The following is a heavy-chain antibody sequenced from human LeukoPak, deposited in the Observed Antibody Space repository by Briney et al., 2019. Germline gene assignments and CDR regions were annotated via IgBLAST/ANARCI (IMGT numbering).Heavy chain of an antibody. D-gene: IGHD3-3*01. CDR2: FDPEDGET. J-gene: IGHJ6*02. CDR3: ATGYYDFWSGYYTGHPVAHYGMDV. V-gene: IGHV1-24*01. Sequence: GASVKVSCKVSGYTLTELSMHWVRQAPGKGLEWMGGFDPEDGETIYAQKFQGRVTMTEDTSTDTAYMELSSLRSEDTAVYYCATGYYDFWSGYYTGHPVAHYGMDVWGQGTTVTVSS. CDR1: GYTLTELS.